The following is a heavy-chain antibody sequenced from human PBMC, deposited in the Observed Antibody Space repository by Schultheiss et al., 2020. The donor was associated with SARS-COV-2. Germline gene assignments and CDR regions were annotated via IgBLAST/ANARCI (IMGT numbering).Heavy chain of an antibody. Sequence: GESLKISCAASGFTFSSYGMHWVRQAPGKGLEWVAVIWYDGSNKYYADSVKGRFTISRDNSKNTLYLQMNSLRAEDTAVYYCAGGLGASRNWGQGTLVTVSS. CDR2: IWYDGSNK. V-gene: IGHV3-33*01. J-gene: IGHJ4*02. CDR1: GFTFSSYG. D-gene: IGHD1-26*01. CDR3: AGGLGASRN.